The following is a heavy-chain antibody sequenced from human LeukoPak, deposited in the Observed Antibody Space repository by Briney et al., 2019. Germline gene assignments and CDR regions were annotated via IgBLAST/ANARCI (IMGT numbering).Heavy chain of an antibody. J-gene: IGHJ4*02. V-gene: IGHV3-23*01. Sequence: PGGSLRLSCAASGFTFSSSAMSWVRQAPGKGLEWVSSITGSAATTSYADSVKGRFIISRDISKNTLYLQMDSLRAEDTAVYYCAKDGAASTYFDNWGPGTLVTVSS. CDR2: ITGSAATT. CDR1: GFTFSSSA. CDR3: AKDGAASTYFDN. D-gene: IGHD4/OR15-4a*01.